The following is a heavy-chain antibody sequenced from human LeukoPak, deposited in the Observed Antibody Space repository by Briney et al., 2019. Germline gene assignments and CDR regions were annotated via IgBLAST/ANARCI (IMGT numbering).Heavy chain of an antibody. CDR2: ISGSGGST. V-gene: IGHV3-23*01. CDR1: GFTFDEYA. J-gene: IGHJ4*02. Sequence: GGSLRLSCAASGFTFDEYAMHWVRQAPGKGLEWVSAISGSGGSTYYADSVKGRFTISRDNSKNTLYLQMNSLRAEDTAVYYCAKAGRDGYNFGYWGQGTLVTVSS. D-gene: IGHD5-24*01. CDR3: AKAGRDGYNFGY.